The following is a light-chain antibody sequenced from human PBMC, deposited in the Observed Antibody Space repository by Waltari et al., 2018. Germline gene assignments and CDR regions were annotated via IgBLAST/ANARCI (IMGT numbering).Light chain of an antibody. CDR3: IQGSHWPPWT. CDR2: KVS. V-gene: IGKV2-30*01. J-gene: IGKJ1*01. Sequence: DVVMTQSPLSLPVTLGQPASISCRSSQSLVCSDGNTYLSWFQQRPGQSPRRLIYKVSNRDSGVPDRFSGSGSGTDFTLKISRVEAEDVGVYYCIQGSHWPPWTFGQGTKVEIK. CDR1: QSLVCSDGNTY.